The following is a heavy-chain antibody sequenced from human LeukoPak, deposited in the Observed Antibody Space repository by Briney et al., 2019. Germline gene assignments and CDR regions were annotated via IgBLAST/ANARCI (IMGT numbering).Heavy chain of an antibody. J-gene: IGHJ4*02. V-gene: IGHV3-21*04. CDR1: GFTLSSYT. D-gene: IGHD6-19*01. CDR3: AKDQEGIAVASLFDY. CDR2: ISSSSSYI. Sequence: GGSLRLSCAASGFTLSSYTMNWVRQAPGKGLEWVSSISSSSSYIYYADSVKGRFTISRDNSKNTLYLQMNSLRAEDTAVYYCAKDQEGIAVASLFDYWGQGTLVTVSS.